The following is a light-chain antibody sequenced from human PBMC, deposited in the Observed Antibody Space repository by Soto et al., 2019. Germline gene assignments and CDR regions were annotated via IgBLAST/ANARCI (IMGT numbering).Light chain of an antibody. CDR3: SSYARGVYV. J-gene: IGLJ1*01. CDR2: DVT. CDR1: SSDVGGYNY. V-gene: IGLV2-11*01. Sequence: QSALTQPPSVSGSPGQSVTISCSGTSSDVGGYNYVSWYQQYPGRAPKIMIYDVTKRPSGVPDRFSGSKSGNTASLTISGLQADDEADYYCSSYARGVYVFGIGTKLTVL.